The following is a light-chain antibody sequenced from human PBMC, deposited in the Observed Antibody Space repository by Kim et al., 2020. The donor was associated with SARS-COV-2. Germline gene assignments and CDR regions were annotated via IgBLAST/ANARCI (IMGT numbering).Light chain of an antibody. CDR1: QGISKY. Sequence: IQLTQSPFSLSASVGDRVTITCRASQGISKYLAWYQQKPGLAPKVLIFSASTLQSGVPSRFSGSGSGTDFTLTISSVQPEDFATYFCQQLNDYPLTFGGGTKVDIK. J-gene: IGKJ4*01. V-gene: IGKV1-9*01. CDR3: QQLNDYPLT. CDR2: SAS.